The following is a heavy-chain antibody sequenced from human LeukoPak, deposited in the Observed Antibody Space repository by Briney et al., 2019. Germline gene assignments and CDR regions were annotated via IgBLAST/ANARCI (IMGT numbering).Heavy chain of an antibody. CDR3: ATGRDCSGGSCYVDAFDI. D-gene: IGHD2-15*01. CDR1: GYTLTELS. CDR2: FDPEDGET. Sequence: ASVKVSCKVSGYTLTELSMHWVRQAPGKGLEWMGGFDPEDGETIYAQKFQGRVTMTEDTSTDTAYMELSSLRSEDTAVYYCATGRDCSGGSCYVDAFDIWGQGTMVTVSS. J-gene: IGHJ3*02. V-gene: IGHV1-24*01.